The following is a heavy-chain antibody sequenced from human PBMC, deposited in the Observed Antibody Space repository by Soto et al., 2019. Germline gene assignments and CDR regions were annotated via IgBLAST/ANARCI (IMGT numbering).Heavy chain of an antibody. J-gene: IGHJ4*02. Sequence: QITLKESGPTLVKPTQTLTLTRTFSGFSFTTSQVGVGWIRQPPGKALEWLAHIYWDDDQRYSPSLKSRLTVTKDTSKNQVVLTMTNMHPVDTGTYYCARLSGGSYFDSWGQGTLVTVSS. CDR1: GFSFTTSQVG. D-gene: IGHD1-26*01. CDR2: IYWDDDQ. CDR3: ARLSGGSYFDS. V-gene: IGHV2-5*02.